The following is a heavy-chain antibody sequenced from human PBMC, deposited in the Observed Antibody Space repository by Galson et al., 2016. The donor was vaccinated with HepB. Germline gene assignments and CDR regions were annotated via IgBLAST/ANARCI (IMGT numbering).Heavy chain of an antibody. V-gene: IGHV3-33*01. Sequence: SLRLSCAASGFTFSNYGMHWVRRAPGKGLEWVAVIWYDESYKYYGDSVKGRFTISRDNSKNSLYLQMNSLRAEDTAVHYCVRNSFLGGDYSVDYWGQGILVTVSS. CDR2: IWYDESYK. J-gene: IGHJ4*02. D-gene: IGHD4-17*01. CDR3: VRNSFLGGDYSVDY. CDR1: GFTFSNYG.